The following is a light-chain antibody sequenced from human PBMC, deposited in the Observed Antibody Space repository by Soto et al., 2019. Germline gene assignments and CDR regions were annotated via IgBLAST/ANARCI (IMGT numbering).Light chain of an antibody. CDR3: ATWDDNVYGPV. Sequence: QSVLTQPPSASGTPGQRVTISCSGSRSTIGSNPVQWYRQLPGTAPQLLIYRSDQRPSGVPDRFSGSKSGTSASLTISGLQSEYEADYHCATWDDNVYGPVFGGGTKLTVL. CDR1: RSTIGSNP. J-gene: IGLJ3*02. CDR2: RSD. V-gene: IGLV1-44*01.